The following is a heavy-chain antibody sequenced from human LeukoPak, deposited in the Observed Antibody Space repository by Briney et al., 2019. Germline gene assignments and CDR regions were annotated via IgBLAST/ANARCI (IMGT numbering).Heavy chain of an antibody. Sequence: GGSLRLSCAASGFTFSSYGMHWVRQAPGKGLEWVAVISYDGSNKYYADSVKGRFTISRDNSKNTLYLQMNSLRAEDTAVYYCAKDFGITMVRGSSAFDPWGQGTLVTVSS. V-gene: IGHV3-30*18. CDR3: AKDFGITMVRGSSAFDP. CDR2: ISYDGSNK. J-gene: IGHJ5*02. D-gene: IGHD3-10*01. CDR1: GFTFSSYG.